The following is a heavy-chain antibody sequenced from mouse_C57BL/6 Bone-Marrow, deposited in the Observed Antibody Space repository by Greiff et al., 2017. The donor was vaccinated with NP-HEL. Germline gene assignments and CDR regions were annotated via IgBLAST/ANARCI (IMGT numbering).Heavy chain of an antibody. J-gene: IGHJ3*01. CDR2: IRLKSDNYAT. CDR3: TGGTFAY. V-gene: IGHV6-3*01. D-gene: IGHD4-1*01. CDR1: GFTFSNYW. Sequence: DVMLVESGGGLVQPGGSMKLSCVASGFTFSNYWMNWVRQSPEKGLEWVAQIRLKSDNYATHYAESVKGRFTISRDDSKSSVYLQMNNLRAEDTGIYCCTGGTFAYWGQGTLVTVSA.